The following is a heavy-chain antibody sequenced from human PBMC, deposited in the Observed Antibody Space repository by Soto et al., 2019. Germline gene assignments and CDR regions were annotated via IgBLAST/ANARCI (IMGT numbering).Heavy chain of an antibody. V-gene: IGHV1-69*18. CDR3: GSESGRTRAMDA. J-gene: IGHJ6*02. D-gene: IGHD2-8*01. CDR2: IIPIFGTP. Sequence: QVQAGQSGAEVKKPGSSVKVSCKASGGTFSSYVISWVRQAPGQGLEWMGRIIPIFGTPDYAQKVQGRVTTTADESTSTAYMELSRLRSEDTAVYYCGSESGRTRAMDAWGQGTTITVAS. CDR1: GGTFSSYV.